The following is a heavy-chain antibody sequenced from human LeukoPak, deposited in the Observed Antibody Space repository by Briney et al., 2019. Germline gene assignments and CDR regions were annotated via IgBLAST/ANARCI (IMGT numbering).Heavy chain of an antibody. Sequence: SETLSLTCTVSGGSISSSRYYWGWIRQPPGKGLEWIGSIHYSGSTYYNPSLKSRVTVSVDTSKNQFSLKLSSVTAADTAVYYCARAAGSPYYFDYWGQGTLVTVSS. CDR3: ARAAGSPYYFDY. CDR2: IHYSGST. V-gene: IGHV4-39*07. CDR1: GGSISSSRYY. D-gene: IGHD6-13*01. J-gene: IGHJ4*02.